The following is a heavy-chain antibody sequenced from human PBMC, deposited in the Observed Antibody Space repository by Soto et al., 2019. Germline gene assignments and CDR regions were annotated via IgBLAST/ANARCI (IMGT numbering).Heavy chain of an antibody. V-gene: IGHV3-23*01. J-gene: IGHJ4*01. CDR2: ISNSGGIT. CDR3: EKDVTPRLRRPFDY. Sequence: EVQMLASGGDLVQPVGSLRLSCAASGVTFSSYAMSWFRQAPGKGLECVSGISNSGGITYYADSVKGRFTISRDNSKNTLYLQMNSLRAEDRAVYYCEKDVTPRLRRPFDYRGHGPLVTVSS. CDR1: GVTFSSYA. D-gene: IGHD3-10*01.